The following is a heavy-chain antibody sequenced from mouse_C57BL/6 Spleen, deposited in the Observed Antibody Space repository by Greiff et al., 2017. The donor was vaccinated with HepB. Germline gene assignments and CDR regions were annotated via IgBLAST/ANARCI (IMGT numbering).Heavy chain of an antibody. CDR2: INPSTGGT. J-gene: IGHJ1*03. Sequence: VQLQQSGPELVKPGASVKISCKASGYSFTGYYMNWVKQSPEKSLEWIGEINPSTGGTTYNQKFKAKATLTVDKSSSTAYMQLKSLTSEDSAVYYCARFYYGSSRWYFDVWGTGTTVTVSS. CDR3: ARFYYGSSRWYFDV. D-gene: IGHD1-1*01. CDR1: GYSFTGYY. V-gene: IGHV1-42*01.